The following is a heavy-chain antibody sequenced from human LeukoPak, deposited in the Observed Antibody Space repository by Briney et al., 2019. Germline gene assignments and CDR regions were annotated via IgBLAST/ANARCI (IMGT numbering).Heavy chain of an antibody. J-gene: IGHJ2*01. CDR2: INSDGSTP. Sequence: GGSLRLSCAASGFTFDTYWMHWVRQAPGKGLVWVSRINSDGSTPTYADSVKGRFTISRDNAKNTLYLQMNSLRAEDTAVYYCARDSPAGRNWYFDLWGRGTLVTVSS. V-gene: IGHV3-74*01. D-gene: IGHD2-2*01. CDR1: GFTFDTYW. CDR3: ARDSPAGRNWYFDL.